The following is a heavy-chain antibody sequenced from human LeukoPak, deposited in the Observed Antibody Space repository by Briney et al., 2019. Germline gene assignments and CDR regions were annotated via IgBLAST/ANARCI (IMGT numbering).Heavy chain of an antibody. V-gene: IGHV1-69*05. CDR1: GGTFSSYA. Sequence: ASVKVSCKASGGTFSSYAISWVRQAPGQGLEWMGGIIPIFGTANYAQKFQGRATITTDESTSTAYMELSSLRSEDTAVYYCARGVTLGYYYYYMDVWGKGTTVTVSS. CDR3: ARGVTLGYYYYYMDV. J-gene: IGHJ6*03. CDR2: IIPIFGTA. D-gene: IGHD1-14*01.